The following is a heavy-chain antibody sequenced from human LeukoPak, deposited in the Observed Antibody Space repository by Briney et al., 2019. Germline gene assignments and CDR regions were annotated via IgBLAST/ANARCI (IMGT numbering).Heavy chain of an antibody. Sequence: GGSLRLSCAASGFTFSSYAMSWVRQAPGKGLEWVSAISGSGVNTYYADSVKGRFTISRDNSMNTLYVQMNSLRAEDTAVYYCAKDLDGSSWYYDAFDICGQGTMVTVSS. CDR2: ISGSGVNT. J-gene: IGHJ3*02. CDR1: GFTFSSYA. CDR3: AKDLDGSSWYYDAFDI. D-gene: IGHD6-13*01. V-gene: IGHV3-23*01.